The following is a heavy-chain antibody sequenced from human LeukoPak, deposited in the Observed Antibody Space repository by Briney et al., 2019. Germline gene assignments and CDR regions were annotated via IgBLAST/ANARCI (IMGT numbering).Heavy chain of an antibody. CDR3: ARQNTPHGNFDY. CDR2: IKQDASQE. J-gene: IGHJ4*02. V-gene: IGHV3-7*03. Sequence: HPGGSLRLSCAASGFTFSSYWMSWVRQAPGKGPEWVAHIKQDASQEDHVDSVRGRFTISRDNAKKSLFLQMNSLRAEDTAIYYCARQNTPHGNFDYWGQGTLVTVSS. CDR1: GFTFSSYW. D-gene: IGHD5-24*01.